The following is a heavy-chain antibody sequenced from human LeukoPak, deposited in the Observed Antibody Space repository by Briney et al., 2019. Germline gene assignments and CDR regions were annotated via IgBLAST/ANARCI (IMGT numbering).Heavy chain of an antibody. CDR2: ISSSGSTI. Sequence: PGGSLRLSCAASGFTFSSYEMNWVRQAPGKGPEWVSSISSSGSTIYYADSMKGRFSISRDNAKYSLYLQMNSLRAEDTAVYYCARGGSYYCLDYWGQGTLVTVSS. D-gene: IGHD1-26*01. CDR3: ARGGSYYCLDY. CDR1: GFTFSSYE. V-gene: IGHV3-48*03. J-gene: IGHJ4*02.